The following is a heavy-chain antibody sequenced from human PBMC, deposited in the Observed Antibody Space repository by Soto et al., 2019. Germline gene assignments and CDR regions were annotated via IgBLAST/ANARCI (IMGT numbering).Heavy chain of an antibody. D-gene: IGHD1-7*01. V-gene: IGHV4-59*01. J-gene: IGHJ3*02. CDR1: GGSIRSYY. CDR2: IFYSGST. CDR3: ARNYGHAFEI. Sequence: QVQLQESGPGLVKPSETLSLTCTVSGGSIRSYYWSWIRQPPGKGLEWIGYIFYSGSTNYNPSLNSRVTISVATSKNQFSLKLRSVTAADTAVYYCARNYGHAFEIWGQGTMVTVSS.